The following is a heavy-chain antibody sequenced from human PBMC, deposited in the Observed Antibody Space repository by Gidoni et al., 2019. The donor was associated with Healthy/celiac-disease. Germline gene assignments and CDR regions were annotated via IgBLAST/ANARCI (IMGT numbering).Heavy chain of an antibody. Sequence: QLVQSGAEVKKPGASVKVFCKASGYTFTSYAINWVRQATGQGLELMGWMNPNSGNTGEAQKFQGRVTMTRNTSISTAYMELSSLRSEDTAVYYCARGRRNYDRDFQHWGQGTLVTVSS. CDR3: ARGRRNYDRDFQH. D-gene: IGHD3-22*01. CDR2: MNPNSGNT. V-gene: IGHV1-8*01. CDR1: GYTFTSYA. J-gene: IGHJ1*01.